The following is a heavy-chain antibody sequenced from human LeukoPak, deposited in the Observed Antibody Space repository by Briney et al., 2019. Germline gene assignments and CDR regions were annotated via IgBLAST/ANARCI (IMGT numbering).Heavy chain of an antibody. V-gene: IGHV3-30*02. CDR2: IRYDGSNK. CDR1: GFTFSSYG. D-gene: IGHD6-13*01. Sequence: GSLRLSCAASGFTFSSYGMHWVRQAPGKGLEWVAFIRYDGSNKYYADSVKGRFTISRDNSKNTLYLQMNSLRAEDTAVYYCARSIAAAALVDYWGQGTLVTVSS. J-gene: IGHJ4*02. CDR3: ARSIAAAALVDY.